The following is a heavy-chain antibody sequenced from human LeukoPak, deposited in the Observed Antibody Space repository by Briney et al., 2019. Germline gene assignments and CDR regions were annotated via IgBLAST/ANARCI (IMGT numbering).Heavy chain of an antibody. J-gene: IGHJ4*02. CDR2: ISGSGSST. CDR1: GFSFRDYT. CDR3: APLAANIFDY. Sequence: GGSLRLSCAASGFSFRDYTMSWVRQAPGKGLEWVSAISGSGSSTYYAGSVRGRFTTSRDNSKRTVYLQMNSLRVEDTAVYYCAPLAANIFDYWGQGTLVTASS. D-gene: IGHD6-25*01. V-gene: IGHV3-23*01.